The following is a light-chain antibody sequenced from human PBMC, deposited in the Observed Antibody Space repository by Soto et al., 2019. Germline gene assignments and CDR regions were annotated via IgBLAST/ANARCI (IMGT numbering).Light chain of an antibody. CDR1: QSLVYSNGNTY. CDR2: KVF. J-gene: IGKJ1*01. V-gene: IGKV2-30*01. CDR3: MQGTHWSRT. Sequence: EVVLTQSPLSLPVTLGQPASISCRSSQSLVYSNGNTYLNWFQQRPCQSPRRLFYKVFNRDSGVPDRVSGSGSGTDFTLRITNVEAEDVGVYYCMQGTHWSRTFGQGTTVAI.